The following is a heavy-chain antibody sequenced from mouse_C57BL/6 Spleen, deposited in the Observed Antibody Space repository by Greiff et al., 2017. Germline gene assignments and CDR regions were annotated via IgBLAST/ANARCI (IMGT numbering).Heavy chain of an antibody. J-gene: IGHJ4*01. V-gene: IGHV1-50*01. CDR3: ARSLCGIPPDY. Sequence: QVQLQQPGAELVKPGASVKLSCKASGYTFTSYWMQWVKQRPGQGLEWIGEIDPSDSYTNYNQKFKGKATFTGETSSSTAYMQLSSLTSEDSAVYYCARSLCGIPPDYWGHGASVAVAS. D-gene: IGHD6-1*01. CDR1: GYTFTSYW. CDR2: IDPSDSYT.